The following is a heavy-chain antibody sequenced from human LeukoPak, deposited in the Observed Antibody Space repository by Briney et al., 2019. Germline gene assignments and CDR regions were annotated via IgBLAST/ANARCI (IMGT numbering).Heavy chain of an antibody. D-gene: IGHD3-3*01. CDR3: ARDLGLRFGTWFDP. CDR2: IYYSGST. Sequence: SETLSLTCTVSGGSISSYYWSWIRQPPGKGLEWIGYIYYSGSTNYNPSLKSRVTISVDTSKNQFSLKLSSVTAADTAVYYCARDLGLRFGTWFDPWGQGTLVIVSS. CDR1: GGSISSYY. J-gene: IGHJ5*02. V-gene: IGHV4-59*12.